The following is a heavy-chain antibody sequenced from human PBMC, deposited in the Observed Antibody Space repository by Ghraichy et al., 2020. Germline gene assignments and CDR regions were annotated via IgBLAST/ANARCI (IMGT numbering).Heavy chain of an antibody. CDR1: GGSISSYY. CDR2: IYYSGST. Sequence: SETLSLTCTVSGGSISSYYWSWIRQPPGKGLEWIGYIYYSGSTNYNPSLKSRVTISVDTSKNQFSLKLSSVTAADTAVYYCARLRPNYSSGWYQGKGFDYWGQGTLVTVSS. CDR3: ARLRPNYSSGWYQGKGFDY. V-gene: IGHV4-59*08. D-gene: IGHD6-19*01. J-gene: IGHJ4*02.